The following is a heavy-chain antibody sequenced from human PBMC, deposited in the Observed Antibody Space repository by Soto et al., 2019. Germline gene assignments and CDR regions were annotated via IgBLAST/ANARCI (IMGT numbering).Heavy chain of an antibody. V-gene: IGHV3-33*01. J-gene: IGHJ3*01. CDR3: ATEIDWLYAFDF. D-gene: IGHD3-9*01. CDR2: IWHDGSNT. CDR1: GFTFSTYG. Sequence: QVRLVEFGGGVVQPGNSLRLSCAASGFTFSTYGMHWVRQAPGKGLEWVAHIWHDGSNTYYIDSVKGRFTISRDNSKNTLYLQMNSLRAEDTAVYYCATEIDWLYAFDFWGQGTMVTVSS.